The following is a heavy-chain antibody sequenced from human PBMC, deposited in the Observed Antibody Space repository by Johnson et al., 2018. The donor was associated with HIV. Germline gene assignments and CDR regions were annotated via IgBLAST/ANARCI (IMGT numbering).Heavy chain of an antibody. D-gene: IGHD6-6*01. J-gene: IGHJ3*02. CDR2: IRYDGSNK. V-gene: IGHV3-30*02. CDR1: GFTFSSYG. CDR3: ARDPHSEYSSSSVQGDAFDI. Sequence: QVQLVESGGGVVQPGGSLRLSCAASGFTFSSYGMHWVRQAPGKGLEWVAFIRYDGSNKYYADSVKGRFTISRDNSKNTLYLQMNGLKPEDTAVYYCARDPHSEYSSSSVQGDAFDIWGQVTMVTVSS.